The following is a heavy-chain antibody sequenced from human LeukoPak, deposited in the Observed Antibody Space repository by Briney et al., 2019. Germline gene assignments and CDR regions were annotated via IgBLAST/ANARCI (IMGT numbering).Heavy chain of an antibody. V-gene: IGHV3-21*01. J-gene: IGHJ4*02. D-gene: IGHD4-11*01. CDR1: GFSFSDYN. Sequence: GGSLRLSCVTSGFSFSDYNMNWVRQAPGRGLQWVSSITSTSRDKSYADSVRGRFTISRDNAKNSLFLQMDTLGAEDTAVYYCARDLSNYFLHYIDFWGRGTLVTVSS. CDR2: ITSTSRDK. CDR3: ARDLSNYFLHYIDF.